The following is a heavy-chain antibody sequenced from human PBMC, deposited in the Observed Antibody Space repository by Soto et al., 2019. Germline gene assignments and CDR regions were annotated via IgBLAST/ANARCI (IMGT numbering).Heavy chain of an antibody. CDR3: ARDRDIVVVPAEYYFDY. CDR1: GYTFTSYY. D-gene: IGHD2-2*01. J-gene: IGHJ4*02. CDR2: INPSVGST. Sequence: QVQLVQSGAEVKKPGASVKVSCKASGYTFTSYYMHWVRQAPGQGLEWMGIINPSVGSTSYAQKFQGRVTMTRDTSTSTVYMELSSLRSEDTAVYYCARDRDIVVVPAEYYFDYWGQGTLVTVSS. V-gene: IGHV1-46*01.